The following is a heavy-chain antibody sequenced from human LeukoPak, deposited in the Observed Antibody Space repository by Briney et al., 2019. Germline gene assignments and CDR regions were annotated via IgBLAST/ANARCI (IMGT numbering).Heavy chain of an antibody. J-gene: IGHJ4*02. D-gene: IGHD3-10*01. V-gene: IGHV3-23*01. Sequence: GGSLRLSCAASGFTFSCYAMSWVRRAPGKGLEWVSAISGSGGGTYYADSVKGRFTISRDNSKNTLYLQMNSLRAEDTAVYYCARTYYYGSGSWNYFYYWGQGTLVTVSS. CDR2: ISGSGGGT. CDR1: GFTFSCYA. CDR3: ARTYYYGSGSWNYFYY.